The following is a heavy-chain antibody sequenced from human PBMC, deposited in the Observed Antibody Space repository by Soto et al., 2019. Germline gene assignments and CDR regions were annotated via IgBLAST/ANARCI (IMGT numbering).Heavy chain of an antibody. CDR3: ASEEDTAMHYYYYYMDV. CDR2: ISSSSSTI. Sequence: GGSLRLSCAASGFTFSSYSMNWVRQAPGKGLEWVSYISSSSSTIYYADSVKGRFTISRDNAKNSLYLQMNSLRAEDTAVYYCASEEDTAMHYYYYYMDVWGKGTTVTVSS. J-gene: IGHJ6*03. CDR1: GFTFSSYS. D-gene: IGHD5-18*01. V-gene: IGHV3-48*01.